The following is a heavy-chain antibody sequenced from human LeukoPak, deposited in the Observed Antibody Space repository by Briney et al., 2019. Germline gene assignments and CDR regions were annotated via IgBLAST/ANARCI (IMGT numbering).Heavy chain of an antibody. Sequence: GGSLRLSCAASGFTFSNYAMSWVRQTPGKGLEWVSSISSSGASTYYADSVKGRSTISRDNSKNTLSLQMISLRAEDTAVDYCSRGDYVGNQRRNFDYWGQGTPVTVSS. CDR3: SRGDYVGNQRRNFDY. CDR1: GFTFSNYA. D-gene: IGHD4-23*01. CDR2: ISSSGAST. V-gene: IGHV3-23*01. J-gene: IGHJ4*02.